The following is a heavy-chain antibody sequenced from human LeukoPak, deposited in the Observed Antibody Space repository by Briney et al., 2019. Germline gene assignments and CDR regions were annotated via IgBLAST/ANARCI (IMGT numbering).Heavy chain of an antibody. CDR3: ARGLGGYDQFFDY. D-gene: IGHD5-12*01. CDR1: GISFSNYS. Sequence: GGSLRLSCAASGISFSNYSMNWVRQAPGKGLEWVSLISSSSRFIYYADSVKGRFTISRDNAKNSLYLQMNSLRAEDTAVYYCARGLGGYDQFFDYWGQGTLVTVSS. V-gene: IGHV3-21*06. J-gene: IGHJ4*02. CDR2: ISSSSRFI.